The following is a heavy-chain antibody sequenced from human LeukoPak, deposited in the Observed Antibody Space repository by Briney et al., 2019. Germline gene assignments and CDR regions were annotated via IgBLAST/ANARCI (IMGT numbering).Heavy chain of an antibody. CDR3: ARRRYNWNAIDY. CDR1: GFTFSDFY. D-gene: IGHD1-1*01. V-gene: IGHV3-11*01. J-gene: IGHJ4*02. Sequence: GGSLRLSCAASGFTFSDFYMSWIRQAPGKGLEWVSYISSSGSTIYYADSVKGRFTISRDNAKNSLYLQMNSLRAEDTAVYYCARRRYNWNAIDYWGRGTLVTVSS. CDR2: ISSSGSTI.